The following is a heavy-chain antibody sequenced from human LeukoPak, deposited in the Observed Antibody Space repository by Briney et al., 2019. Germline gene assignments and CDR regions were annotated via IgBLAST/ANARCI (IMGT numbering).Heavy chain of an antibody. CDR2: ISYDGSNK. D-gene: IGHD6-25*01. J-gene: IGHJ4*01. V-gene: IGHV3-30*04. Sequence: GGSLRLSCAASGFTFSSYAMHWVRQAPGKGLEWVAVISYDGSNKYYADSVKGRFTISRDNSKNTLYLQMNSLRAEDTAVYYCASPRGPQWGHGTLVTVSS. CDR1: GFTFSSYA. CDR3: ASPRGPQ.